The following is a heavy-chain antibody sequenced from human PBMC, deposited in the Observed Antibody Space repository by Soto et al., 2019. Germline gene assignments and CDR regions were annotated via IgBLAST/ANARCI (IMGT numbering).Heavy chain of an antibody. V-gene: IGHV4-34*01. D-gene: IGHD5-18*01. J-gene: IGHJ4*02. CDR2: INHSGST. CDR3: ARDRIQLWSYLDY. CDR1: GGSFSGYY. Sequence: SETLSLTCAAYGGSFSGYYWSWIRQPPGKGLEWIGEINHSGSTNYNPSLKSRVTISVDTSKNQFSLKLSSVTAADTAVYYCARDRIQLWSYLDYWGQGTLVTVSS.